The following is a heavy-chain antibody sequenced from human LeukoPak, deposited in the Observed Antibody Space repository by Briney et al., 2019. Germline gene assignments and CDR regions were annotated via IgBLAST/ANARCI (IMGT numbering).Heavy chain of an antibody. Sequence: PSETLSLTCTVSGGSFSSSSYYWGWIRQPPGKGLEWIGSIYYSGSTYYNPSLKSRVTISVDTSKNQFSLKLSSVTAADTAVYYCASQVEDGMDVWGQGTTVTVSS. J-gene: IGHJ6*02. CDR3: ASQVEDGMDV. CDR1: GGSFSSSSYY. V-gene: IGHV4-39*01. CDR2: IYYSGST.